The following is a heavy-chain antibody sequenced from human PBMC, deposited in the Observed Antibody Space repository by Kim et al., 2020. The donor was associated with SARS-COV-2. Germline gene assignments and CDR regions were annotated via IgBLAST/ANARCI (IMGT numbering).Heavy chain of an antibody. Sequence: YAQKYQGRVTMTRDTSTSTVYMELSSLRSEDTAVYYCARSAMATYGMDVWGQGTTVTVSS. V-gene: IGHV1-46*01. D-gene: IGHD5-18*01. J-gene: IGHJ6*02. CDR3: ARSAMATYGMDV.